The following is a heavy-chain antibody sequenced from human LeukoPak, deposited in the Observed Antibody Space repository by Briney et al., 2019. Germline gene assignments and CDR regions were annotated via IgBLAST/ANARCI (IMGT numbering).Heavy chain of an antibody. CDR2: ISWNSGSI. J-gene: IGHJ6*02. Sequence: GRSLRLSCAASGFTFDDYAMHWVRQAPGKGLEWVSGISWNSGSIGYADSVKGRFTICRDNAKNSLYLQMNSLRAEDTALYYCAKETLIRRGWYCSGGSCYGMDVWGQGTTVTVSS. CDR3: AKETLIRRGWYCSGGSCYGMDV. CDR1: GFTFDDYA. D-gene: IGHD2-15*01. V-gene: IGHV3-9*01.